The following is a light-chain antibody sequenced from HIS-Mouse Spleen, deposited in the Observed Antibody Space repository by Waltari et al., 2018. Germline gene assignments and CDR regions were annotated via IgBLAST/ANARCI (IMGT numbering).Light chain of an antibody. V-gene: IGLV1-44*01. CDR1: SSHIGSNT. CDR3: AAWDDSLNGYV. J-gene: IGLJ1*01. CDR2: SNN. Sequence: QSVLTQPPSASGTPGQRVTISCSGSSSHIGSNTVNWYQQLPGPAPKLPIYSNNQRPSGVPDRFSGSKSGTSASLAISGLQSEDEADYYCAAWDDSLNGYVFGTGTKVTVL.